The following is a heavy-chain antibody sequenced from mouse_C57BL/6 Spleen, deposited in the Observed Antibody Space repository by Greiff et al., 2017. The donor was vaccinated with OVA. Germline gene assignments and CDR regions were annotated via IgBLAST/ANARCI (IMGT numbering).Heavy chain of an antibody. CDR1: GYSITSGYY. J-gene: IGHJ2*01. Sequence: EVKLMESGPGLVKPSQSLSLTCSVTGYSITSGYYWNWIRQFPGNKLEWMGYISYDGSNNYNPSLKNRISITRDTSKNQFFLKLNSVTTEDTATYYCARESYGSSHYFDYWGQGTTLTVSS. V-gene: IGHV3-6*01. CDR2: ISYDGSN. CDR3: ARESYGSSHYFDY. D-gene: IGHD1-1*01.